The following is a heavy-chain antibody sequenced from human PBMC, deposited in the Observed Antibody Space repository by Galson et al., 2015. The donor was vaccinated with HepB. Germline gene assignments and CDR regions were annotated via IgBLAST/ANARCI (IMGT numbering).Heavy chain of an antibody. CDR1: GGSISSSSYY. CDR3: ARSPVVLMVYAIPDY. CDR2: IYYSGST. V-gene: IGHV4-39*07. J-gene: IGHJ4*02. Sequence: LSLTCTVSGGSISSSSYYWGWIRQPPGKGLEWIGSIYYSGSTYYNPSLKSRVTISVDTSKNQFSLKLSSVTAADTAVYYCARSPVVLMVYAIPDYWGQGTLVTVSS. D-gene: IGHD2-8*01.